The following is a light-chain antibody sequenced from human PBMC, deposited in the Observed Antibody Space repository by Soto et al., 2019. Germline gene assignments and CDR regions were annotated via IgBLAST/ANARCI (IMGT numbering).Light chain of an antibody. V-gene: IGKV1-5*01. Sequence: DIQMTQSPSTLSVSVGDRVTITCRASQSISTWLAWYQQKPGKAPKLLIYDASSLESGVPSRFSGSGSGTDFTLTINTLQPDDFATYYCQQYTRTFGQGTKVDIK. J-gene: IGKJ1*01. CDR3: QQYTRT. CDR2: DAS. CDR1: QSISTW.